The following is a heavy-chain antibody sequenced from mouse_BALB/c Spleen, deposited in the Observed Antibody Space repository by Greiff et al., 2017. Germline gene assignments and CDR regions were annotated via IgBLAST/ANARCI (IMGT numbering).Heavy chain of an antibody. CDR3: GVTTVVGRGAMDY. CDR1: GYAFSSYW. D-gene: IGHD1-1*01. Sequence: QVQLQQSGAELVRPGSSVKISCKASGYAFSSYWMNWVKQRPGQGLEWIGQIYPGDGDTNYNGKFKGKATLTADKSSSTAYMQLSSLTSEDSAVYFCGVTTVVGRGAMDYWGQGTSVTVSS. CDR2: IYPGDGDT. V-gene: IGHV1-80*01. J-gene: IGHJ4*01.